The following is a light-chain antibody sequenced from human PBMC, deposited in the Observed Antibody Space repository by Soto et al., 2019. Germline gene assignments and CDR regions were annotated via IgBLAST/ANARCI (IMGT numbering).Light chain of an antibody. CDR3: QQYDNLRGLT. CDR2: DAS. J-gene: IGKJ4*01. Sequence: IQMTQSPSSLSASVGDRVTITCQASQDISNYLNWYQQKPGKAPKLLIYDASNLETGVPSRFSGSGSGTDFTFTISSLQPEDIATYYCQQYDNLRGLTFGGGTKVEIK. V-gene: IGKV1-33*01. CDR1: QDISNY.